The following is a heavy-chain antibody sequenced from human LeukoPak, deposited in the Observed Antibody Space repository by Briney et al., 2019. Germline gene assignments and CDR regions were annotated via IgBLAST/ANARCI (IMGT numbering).Heavy chain of an antibody. CDR3: ARLNYYDSSGYYYAFDY. CDR2: IYYSGST. Sequence: SETLSLTCTVSGGSISSSSYYWGWLRQPPGKGREWIGSIYYSGSTYYNPSLKSRVTISLDTSKHQFSLKLSSVTAADTAVYYCARLNYYDSSGYYYAFDYWGQGTLVTVSS. J-gene: IGHJ4*02. D-gene: IGHD3-22*01. V-gene: IGHV4-39*07. CDR1: GGSISSSSYY.